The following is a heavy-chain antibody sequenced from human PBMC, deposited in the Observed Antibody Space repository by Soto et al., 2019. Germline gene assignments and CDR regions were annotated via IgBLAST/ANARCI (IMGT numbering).Heavy chain of an antibody. CDR3: ARDLEAAVDPGFGFDY. CDR1: GFTVNSHY. D-gene: IGHD6-13*01. J-gene: IGHJ4*02. V-gene: IGHV3-53*01. CDR2: IYTGGTT. Sequence: DVQLVESGGGLIQPGGSLRLSCAASGFTVNSHYMSWIRQAPGKGLEWVSVIYTGGTTFYADSVKGRFTISRDNPKNTLYLQMNNLRVEDTAMYYCARDLEAAVDPGFGFDYWGQGALVTVSS.